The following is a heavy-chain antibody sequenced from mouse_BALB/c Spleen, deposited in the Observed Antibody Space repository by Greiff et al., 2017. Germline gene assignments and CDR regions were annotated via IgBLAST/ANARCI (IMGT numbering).Heavy chain of an antibody. J-gene: IGHJ4*01. Sequence: VQRVESGAELVKPGASVKLSCKASGYTFTEYIIHWVKQRSGQGLEWIGWFYPGSGSIKYNEKFKDKATLTADKSSSTVYMELSRLTSEDSAVYFCARHERGDYDDYAMDYWGQGTSVTVSS. D-gene: IGHD2-4*01. V-gene: IGHV1-62-2*01. CDR3: ARHERGDYDDYAMDY. CDR2: FYPGSGSI. CDR1: GYTFTEYI.